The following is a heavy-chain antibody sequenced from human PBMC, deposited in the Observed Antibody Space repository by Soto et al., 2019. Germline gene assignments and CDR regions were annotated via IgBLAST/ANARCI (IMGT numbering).Heavy chain of an antibody. CDR1: GYTLTGYY. Sequence: ASVKVSCKASGYTLTGYYMHWVRQAPGQGLERMGWINPNSGGTNYAQKFQGWVTMTRDTSISTAYMELSRLRSDDTAVYYCAREYYYDSSGYRYYYYYGMDVWGQGTTVTVSS. V-gene: IGHV1-2*04. D-gene: IGHD3-22*01. J-gene: IGHJ6*02. CDR2: INPNSGGT. CDR3: AREYYYDSSGYRYYYYYGMDV.